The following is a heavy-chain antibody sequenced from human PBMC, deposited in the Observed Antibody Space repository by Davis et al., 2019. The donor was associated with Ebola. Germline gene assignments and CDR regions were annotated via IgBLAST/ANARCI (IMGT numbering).Heavy chain of an antibody. V-gene: IGHV7-4-1*02. CDR1: GYTFTSYT. J-gene: IGHJ4*02. Sequence: ASVKVSCKAPGYTFTSYTMNWVRQAPGQGLEWMGWINTNTGNPTYAQGFTGRFVFSLDTSVSTAYLQISSLKAEDTAVYYCARGPKYYYGSGSYYMNYWGQGTLVTVSS. D-gene: IGHD3-10*01. CDR2: INTNTGNP. CDR3: ARGPKYYYGSGSYYMNY.